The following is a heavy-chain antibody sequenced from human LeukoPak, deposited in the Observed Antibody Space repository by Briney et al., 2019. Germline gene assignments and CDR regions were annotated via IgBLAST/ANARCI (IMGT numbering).Heavy chain of an antibody. CDR1: GGSIGSHY. CDR3: ARENPSGYYNRPIDY. V-gene: IGHV4-59*11. J-gene: IGHJ4*02. D-gene: IGHD3-22*01. Sequence: PSETLSLTCTVSGGSIGSHYWSWIRQPPGKGLEWIGDIYYSGSIKYNPSLKSRVTMSVDTSKNQFSLKLSSVTAADTAIYYCARENPSGYYNRPIDYWGQGTLVTVSS. CDR2: IYYSGSI.